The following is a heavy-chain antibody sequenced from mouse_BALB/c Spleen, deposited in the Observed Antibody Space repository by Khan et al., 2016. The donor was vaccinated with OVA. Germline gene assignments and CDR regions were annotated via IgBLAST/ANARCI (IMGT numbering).Heavy chain of an antibody. V-gene: IGHV3-2*02. Sequence: EVQLQESGPGLVKPSQSLSLTCTVTGYSITSDYAWNWIRQFPGNKLEWMGYISYSGSTHYNPTLKSRISITRDTSTDQFFLQLKSVTSEDTATYYCASELGRYYALDYWGQGTSVTVSS. CDR2: ISYSGST. J-gene: IGHJ4*01. CDR3: ASELGRYYALDY. D-gene: IGHD4-1*01. CDR1: GYSITSDYA.